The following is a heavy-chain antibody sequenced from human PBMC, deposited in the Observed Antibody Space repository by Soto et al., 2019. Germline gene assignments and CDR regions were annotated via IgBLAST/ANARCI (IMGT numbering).Heavy chain of an antibody. CDR1: GGSISSSNW. D-gene: IGHD3-22*01. CDR2: IYHSGST. J-gene: IGHJ6*02. V-gene: IGHV4-4*02. CDR3: ARSPDSSGYYPRWYYYGMDV. Sequence: LSLTCAVSGGSISSSNWWSWVHQPPGKGLEWIGEIYHSGSTNYNPSLKSRVTISVDKSKNQFSLKLSSVTAADTAVYYCARSPDSSGYYPRWYYYGMDVWGQGT.